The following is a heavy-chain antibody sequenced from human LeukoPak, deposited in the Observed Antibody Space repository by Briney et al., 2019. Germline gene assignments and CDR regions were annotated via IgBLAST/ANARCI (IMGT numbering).Heavy chain of an antibody. J-gene: IGHJ5*02. V-gene: IGHV1-2*06. Sequence: ASVKVSCKASGYTFTGYYMHWVRQAPGQGLEWMGRINPNSGGTNYAQKFQGRVTMTRDTSISTAYMELSRLRSDDTAVYYCARDRLAVAGYWFDPWAQGTLVTVSS. CDR3: ARDRLAVAGYWFDP. D-gene: IGHD6-19*01. CDR1: GYTFTGYY. CDR2: INPNSGGT.